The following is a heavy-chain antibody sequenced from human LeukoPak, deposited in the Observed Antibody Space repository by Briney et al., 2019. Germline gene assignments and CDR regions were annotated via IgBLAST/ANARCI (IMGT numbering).Heavy chain of an antibody. Sequence: GGALRLSCAASGFTFSSYWMSWVRQAPGKGLEWVANIKQDGSEKYYVGSVKGRFTISRDNAKNSLYLQMNSLRAEDTAVYYCARGELSSGYYYDYWGQGTLVTASS. CDR2: IKQDGSEK. J-gene: IGHJ4*02. CDR1: GFTFSSYW. D-gene: IGHD3-22*01. V-gene: IGHV3-7*03. CDR3: ARGELSSGYYYDY.